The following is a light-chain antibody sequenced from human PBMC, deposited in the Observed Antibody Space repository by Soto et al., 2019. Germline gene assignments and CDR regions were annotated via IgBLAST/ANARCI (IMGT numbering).Light chain of an antibody. V-gene: IGKV1-5*03. J-gene: IGKJ1*01. CDR2: KAS. Sequence: DSQMTQSPSTLSASVGGRVTMTCRASQSISSWLAWYQQKPGKAPNLLIYKASSLESGVPSRFSGSGSGTEFTLTISSLQPDDFATYYCQQYNSQWTFGQGTKVDI. CDR1: QSISSW. CDR3: QQYNSQWT.